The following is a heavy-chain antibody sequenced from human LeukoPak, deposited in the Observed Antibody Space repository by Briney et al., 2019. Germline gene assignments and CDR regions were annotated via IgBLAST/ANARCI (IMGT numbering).Heavy chain of an antibody. CDR2: ISWNSGSI. CDR1: GFTFDDYA. Sequence: QPGRSLRLSCAASGFTFDDYAMHWVRQAPGKGLEWVSGISWNSGSIGYADSVKGRFTISRDNAKNSLYLQMNSLRAEDMALYYCAKEERGTGTFDYWGQGTLVTVSS. J-gene: IGHJ4*02. D-gene: IGHD1-1*01. CDR3: AKEERGTGTFDY. V-gene: IGHV3-9*03.